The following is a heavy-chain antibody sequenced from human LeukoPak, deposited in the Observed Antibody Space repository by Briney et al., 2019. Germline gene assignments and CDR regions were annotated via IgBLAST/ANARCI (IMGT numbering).Heavy chain of an antibody. CDR2: ISYDGSDK. CDR1: GFTFNSYA. V-gene: IGHV3-30*04. Sequence: PGGSLRLSCAASGFTFNSYAMHWVRQAPGKGVEWVAVISYDGSDKYYADSVKGRFTISRDNSKNTLYLQMKSLRAEDTAVYYCARGLVGATRTSCIYWGQGTLVTVSS. D-gene: IGHD1-26*01. J-gene: IGHJ4*02. CDR3: ARGLVGATRTSCIY.